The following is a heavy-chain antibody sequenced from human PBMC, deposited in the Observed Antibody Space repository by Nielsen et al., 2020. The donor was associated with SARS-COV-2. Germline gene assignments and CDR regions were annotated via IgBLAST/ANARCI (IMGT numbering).Heavy chain of an antibody. V-gene: IGHV4-30-4*01. D-gene: IGHD3-3*01. Sequence: WIRQPPGKGLEWIGYIYYSGSTYYNPSLKSRVTISVGTSKNQFSLKLSSVTAADTALYYCARERVGGITIFGVVTRYGMDVWGQGTTVTVSS. CDR3: ARERVGGITIFGVVTRYGMDV. CDR2: IYYSGST. J-gene: IGHJ6*02.